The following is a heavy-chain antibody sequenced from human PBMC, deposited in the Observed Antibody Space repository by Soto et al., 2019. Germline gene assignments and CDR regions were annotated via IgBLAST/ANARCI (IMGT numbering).Heavy chain of an antibody. Sequence: ASVKVSCKASGGTFSIYAISWVRQAPGQGLEWMGGIIPIFGTANYAQKFQGRVTITADESTSTAYMELSSLRSEDTAVYYCARGAGDYYYYGMDVWGQGTTVTVSS. CDR1: GGTFSIYA. J-gene: IGHJ6*02. CDR3: ARGAGDYYYYGMDV. CDR2: IIPIFGTA. D-gene: IGHD6-13*01. V-gene: IGHV1-69*13.